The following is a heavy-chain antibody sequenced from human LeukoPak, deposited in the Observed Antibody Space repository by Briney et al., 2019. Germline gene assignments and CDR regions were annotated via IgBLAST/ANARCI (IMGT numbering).Heavy chain of an antibody. Sequence: QPGGSLRLSCAASGFTVSSNYMSWVRQAPGKGLEWVSVIYSGGSTYYAESVKGRFTISRDNSKNTLYLQMNSLRAEDTAVYYCARDEAVGASVYWGQGTLVIVSS. D-gene: IGHD1-26*01. CDR2: IYSGGST. V-gene: IGHV3-66*01. CDR1: GFTVSSNY. CDR3: ARDEAVGASVY. J-gene: IGHJ4*02.